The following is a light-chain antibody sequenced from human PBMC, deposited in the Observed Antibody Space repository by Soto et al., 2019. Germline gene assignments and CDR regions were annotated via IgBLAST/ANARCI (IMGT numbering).Light chain of an antibody. CDR2: EVN. J-gene: IGLJ2*01. CDR1: SSDVGSYNL. CDR3: CSYAGSSTWV. Sequence: QSALTQPASVSGSPGQSITISCTGTSSDVGSYNLVSWYQQHPGKAPKFMSYEVNKRPSGVSNRFSGSKSGNTASLTISGLQAEDEADYFCCSYAGSSTWVFGGGTKLTVL. V-gene: IGLV2-23*02.